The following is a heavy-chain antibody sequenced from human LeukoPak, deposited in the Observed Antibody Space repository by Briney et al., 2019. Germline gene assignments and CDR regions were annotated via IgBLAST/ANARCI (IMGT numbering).Heavy chain of an antibody. V-gene: IGHV4-30-4*01. D-gene: IGHD3-3*01. Sequence: SETLSLTCTVSGGSISSGDYYWSWIRQPPGKGLVWIGYIYYSGSTYYNPSLKSRVTISVDTSKNQFSLKLSSVTAADTAVYYCARVRLRFLEWPNWFDPWGQGTLVTVSS. CDR2: IYYSGST. CDR3: ARVRLRFLEWPNWFDP. J-gene: IGHJ5*02. CDR1: GGSISSGDYY.